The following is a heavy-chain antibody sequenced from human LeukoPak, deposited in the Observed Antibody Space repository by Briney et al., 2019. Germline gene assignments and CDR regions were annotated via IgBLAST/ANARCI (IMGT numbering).Heavy chain of an antibody. V-gene: IGHV4-34*01. CDR3: ARGLKGYSSGWYLVNWFDP. J-gene: IGHJ5*02. Sequence: SETLSLTCAVYGGSFSGYYWSWIRQPPGKGLEWIGEINHSGSTNYNPSLKSRVTISVDTSKNQFSLKLSSVTAADTAVDYCARGLKGYSSGWYLVNWFDPWGQGTLVTVSS. CDR1: GGSFSGYY. D-gene: IGHD6-19*01. CDR2: INHSGST.